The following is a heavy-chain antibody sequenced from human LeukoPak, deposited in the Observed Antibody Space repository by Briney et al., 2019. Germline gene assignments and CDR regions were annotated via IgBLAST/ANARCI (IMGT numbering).Heavy chain of an antibody. CDR1: GFTFNRYR. D-gene: IGHD3-10*01. Sequence: GGSLRLSCAASGFTFNRYRMHWVRQVPGKEVVWVSHSHNDGNSVSYAESVKGRFTVSRDNAKNTLYLQMNRLRAEDTAVYYCVRHNYGYDYWGQGTLVTVSS. CDR3: VRHNYGYDY. CDR2: SHNDGNSV. J-gene: IGHJ4*02. V-gene: IGHV3-74*01.